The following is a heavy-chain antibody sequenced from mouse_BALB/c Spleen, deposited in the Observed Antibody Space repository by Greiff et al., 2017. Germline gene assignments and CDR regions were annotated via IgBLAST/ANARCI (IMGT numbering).Heavy chain of an antibody. Sequence: QVQLKQSGPQLVRPGASVKISCKASGYSFTSYWMHWVKQRPGQGLEWIGMIDPSDSETRLNQKFKDKATLTVDKSSSTAYMQLSSPTSEDSAVYYCARYWDYYWYFDVWGAGTTVTVSS. CDR2: IDPSDSET. CDR1: GYSFTSYW. J-gene: IGHJ1*01. CDR3: ARYWDYYWYFDV. D-gene: IGHD4-1*01. V-gene: IGHV1S126*01.